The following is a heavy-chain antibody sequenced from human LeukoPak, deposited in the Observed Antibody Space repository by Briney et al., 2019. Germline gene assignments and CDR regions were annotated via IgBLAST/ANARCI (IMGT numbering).Heavy chain of an antibody. CDR2: ISWNSGSI. D-gene: IGHD5-18*01. CDR1: GFTFDDYA. CDR3: AKVGVRGYSYGYIDY. J-gene: IGHJ4*02. Sequence: GGSLRLSCAASGFTFDDYAMHWVRQGPGKGLEWVSGISWNSGSIGYADSVKGRFTISRDNAKNSLYLQMNSLRAEDTALYYCAKVGVRGYSYGYIDYWGQGTLLTVSS. V-gene: IGHV3-9*01.